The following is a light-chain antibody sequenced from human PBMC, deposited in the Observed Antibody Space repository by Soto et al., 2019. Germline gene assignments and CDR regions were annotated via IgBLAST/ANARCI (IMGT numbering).Light chain of an antibody. CDR2: GAF. CDR1: QSVNRN. V-gene: IGKV3-15*01. J-gene: IGKJ1*01. CDR3: QQYDDWPWT. Sequence: EIVLTQSPGTLSLSPGQRATLSCRASQSVNRNLACYHLKPGQAPRLPSYGAFIRAAGIPARFTGSESGTEFTLSISSLQSEDFAVYYCQQYDDWPWTFGHGTKVDIK.